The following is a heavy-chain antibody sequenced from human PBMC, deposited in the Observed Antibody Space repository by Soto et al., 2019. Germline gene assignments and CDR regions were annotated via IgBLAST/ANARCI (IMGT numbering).Heavy chain of an antibody. Sequence: QVQLVESGGGLVKPGGSLRLSCAASGFTFSDYYMSWIRQAPGKGLEWVSYISSSGSTIYYADSVKGRFTISRDNAKNSLYLQMNSLRAEDPAVYYCARESIVATIFFGRGDAFDIWGQGTMVTVSS. CDR2: ISSSGSTI. V-gene: IGHV3-11*01. J-gene: IGHJ3*02. CDR3: ARESIVATIFFGRGDAFDI. D-gene: IGHD5-12*01. CDR1: GFTFSDYY.